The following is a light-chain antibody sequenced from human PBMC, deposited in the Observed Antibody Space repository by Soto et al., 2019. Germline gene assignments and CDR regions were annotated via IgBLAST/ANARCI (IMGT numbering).Light chain of an antibody. CDR1: QSVTSY. CDR2: DAS. Sequence: EIVLTQSPATLSLSPGERATLSCRASQSVTSYLAWYQQKPGQAPRLLIYDASNRASGIPARFSGSGSGTVFTFAISRLEPEDFAVYYCEQRSNWTAFEPGTNVDI. J-gene: IGKJ3*01. CDR3: EQRSNWTA. V-gene: IGKV3-11*01.